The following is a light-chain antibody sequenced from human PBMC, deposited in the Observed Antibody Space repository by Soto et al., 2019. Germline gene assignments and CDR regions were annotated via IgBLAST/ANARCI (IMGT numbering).Light chain of an antibody. CDR1: SSDVGGYDY. CDR3: SSFPSSSTQV. J-gene: IGLJ3*02. CDR2: EVN. V-gene: IGLV2-14*01. Sequence: QSALTQPASVSGSLGQSITISCTGTSSDVGGYDYVSWYRQHPGKVPKLIIYEVNKRPSGVSNRFSGSKSANTASLTISGLQADDEADYYCSSFPSSSTQVFGGGTKLTVL.